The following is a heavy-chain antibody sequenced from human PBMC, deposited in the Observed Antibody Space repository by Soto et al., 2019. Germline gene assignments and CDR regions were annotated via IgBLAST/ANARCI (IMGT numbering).Heavy chain of an antibody. V-gene: IGHV3-9*01. CDR2: ISWNSGSI. D-gene: IGHD4-4*01. Sequence: EVQLVESGGGLVQPGRSLRLSCAASGFTFDDYAMHWVRQAPGKGLEWVSGISWNSGSIGYADSVKGRFTISRDNAKNSLYLQMNSLRAEVTALYYCAKDRLATVTTGGFDYWGQGTLVTVSS. CDR3: AKDRLATVTTGGFDY. CDR1: GFTFDDYA. J-gene: IGHJ4*02.